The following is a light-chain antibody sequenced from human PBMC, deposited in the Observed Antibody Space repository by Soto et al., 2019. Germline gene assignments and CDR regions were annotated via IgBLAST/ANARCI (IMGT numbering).Light chain of an antibody. V-gene: IGKV3-20*01. CDR1: QSVSNNY. Sequence: IVLTQSPGTLSLSPGERATLSCRASQSVSNNYIAWYQQKPGQAPRLLSYGASNRATGIPDRFSGSGSGTEFTLTISSLKSEDFEVYYCQQYGSSSWTFGQGTKVDIK. CDR3: QQYGSSSWT. CDR2: GAS. J-gene: IGKJ1*01.